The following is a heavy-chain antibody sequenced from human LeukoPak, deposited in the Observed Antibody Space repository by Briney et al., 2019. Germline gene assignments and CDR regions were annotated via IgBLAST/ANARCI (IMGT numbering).Heavy chain of an antibody. V-gene: IGHV4-61*02. J-gene: IGHJ5*02. CDR3: AGCANNWFDP. CDR1: GGSISSGSYY. CDR2: IYISGST. Sequence: SQTLSLTCTVSGGSISSGSYYWSWIRQPAGKGLEWIGRIYISGSTNYNPSLKSRVTISVDTSKNQFSLKLRSVTAADTAVYYCAGCANNWFDPWGQGTLVTVSP.